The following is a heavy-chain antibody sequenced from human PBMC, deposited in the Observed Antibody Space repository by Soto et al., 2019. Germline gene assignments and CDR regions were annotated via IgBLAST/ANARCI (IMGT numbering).Heavy chain of an antibody. CDR3: AKDPPGSTDRYDYGDYIAEPAGY. V-gene: IGHV3-30*18. D-gene: IGHD4-17*01. J-gene: IGHJ4*02. CDR1: GFTFSSYG. Sequence: GGSLRLSCAASGFTFSSYGMHWVRQAPGKGLEWVAVISYDGSNKYYADSVKGRFTISRDNSKNTLYLQMNSLRAEDTAVYYCAKDPPGSTDRYDYGDYIAEPAGYWGQGTLVTVSS. CDR2: ISYDGSNK.